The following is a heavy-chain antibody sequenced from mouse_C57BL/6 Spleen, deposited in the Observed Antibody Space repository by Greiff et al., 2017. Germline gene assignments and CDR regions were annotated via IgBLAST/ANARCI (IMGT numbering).Heavy chain of an antibody. V-gene: IGHV5-17*01. D-gene: IGHD1-3*01. CDR2: ISSGSSTI. CDR1: GFTFSDYG. Sequence: EVQRVESGGGLVKPGGSLKLSCAASGFTFSDYGMHWVRQAPEKGLEWVAYISSGSSTIYYADTVKGRFTISRDNAKNTLFLQMTSLRSEDTAMYYCAGKYLSWFAYWGQGTLVTVSA. J-gene: IGHJ3*01. CDR3: AGKYLSWFAY.